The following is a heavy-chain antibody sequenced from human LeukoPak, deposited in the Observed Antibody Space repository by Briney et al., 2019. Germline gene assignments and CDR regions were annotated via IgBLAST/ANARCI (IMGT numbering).Heavy chain of an antibody. V-gene: IGHV3-23*01. CDR3: AKDYYDSSGYYPFDY. D-gene: IGHD3-22*01. J-gene: IGHJ4*02. CDR1: GFTFSSYA. CDR2: ISGSGGST. Sequence: GGSLPLTCAACGFTFSSYAMSWVRQAPGKGLEWVSAISGSGGSTYYADSVKGRFTISRDNSKNTLYLQMNSLRAEDTAVYYCAKDYYDSSGYYPFDYWGQGTLLTVSS.